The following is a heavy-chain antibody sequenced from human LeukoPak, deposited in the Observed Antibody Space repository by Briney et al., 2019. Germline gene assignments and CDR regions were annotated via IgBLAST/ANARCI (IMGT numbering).Heavy chain of an antibody. Sequence: GGSLRLSCAASGFIFSTYAMNWVRQAPGKGLLWVSHINSDGSWTTYADSVKGRFTISKDNAKNTVYLQMNNLRAEDTAVYYCVSSYETYWGRGTLVTVSS. V-gene: IGHV3-74*01. CDR2: INSDGSWT. CDR1: GFIFSTYA. CDR3: VSSYETY. D-gene: IGHD2-2*01. J-gene: IGHJ4*02.